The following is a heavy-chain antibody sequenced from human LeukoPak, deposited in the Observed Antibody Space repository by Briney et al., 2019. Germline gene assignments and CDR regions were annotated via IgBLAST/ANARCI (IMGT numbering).Heavy chain of an antibody. D-gene: IGHD3-22*01. CDR2: ISYDGSNK. CDR3: AKSQEDDSSGYHYSDFDY. Sequence: PGRSLRLSCAASGFTFSSYGMHWVRQAPGKGLGWVAVISYDGSNKYYADSVKGRFTISRDNSKNTLYLQMNSLRVEDTTLYYCAKSQEDDSSGYHYSDFDYWGQGTLVTVSS. J-gene: IGHJ4*02. V-gene: IGHV3-30*18. CDR1: GFTFSSYG.